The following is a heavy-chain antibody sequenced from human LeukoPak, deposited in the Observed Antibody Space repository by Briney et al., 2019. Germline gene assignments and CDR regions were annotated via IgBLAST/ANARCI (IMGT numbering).Heavy chain of an antibody. V-gene: IGHV3-48*04. CDR3: ANKGRVSHSSSSEYFQD. CDR1: GFTFSSYS. Sequence: PGGSLRLSCAASGFTFSSYSMTWVRQAPGKGLEWVSYISTSSGTIYYADSVKGRFTISRDNANNSLYLQMNSLRAEDTAVYFCANKGRVSHSSSSEYFQDWGQGTLVTVSA. D-gene: IGHD6-6*01. J-gene: IGHJ1*01. CDR2: ISTSSGTI.